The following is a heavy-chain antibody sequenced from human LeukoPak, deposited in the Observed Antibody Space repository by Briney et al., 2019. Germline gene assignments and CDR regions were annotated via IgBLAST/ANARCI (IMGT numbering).Heavy chain of an antibody. V-gene: IGHV4-59*08. J-gene: IGHJ4*02. D-gene: IGHD3-10*01. CDR2: IYYSGST. CDR3: ARLEGGGDYFDY. CDR1: GGSISSYY. Sequence: SETLSLTCTVSGGSISSYYWSWIRQPPGKGLEWIGYIYYSGSTNYNPSLKSRVTISVDTSKNQFSLKLSSVTAADTAVYYCARLEGGGDYFDYWGQGTLVTVSS.